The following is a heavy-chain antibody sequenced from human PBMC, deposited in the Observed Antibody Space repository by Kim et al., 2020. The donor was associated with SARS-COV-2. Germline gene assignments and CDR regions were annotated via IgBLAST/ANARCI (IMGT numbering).Heavy chain of an antibody. CDR2: ISSSSSYI. CDR1: GFNFSSYS. D-gene: IGHD3-22*01. Sequence: GGSMRLSCAASGFNFSSYSMNWVRQAPGKGLEWVSSISSSSSYIYYADSVKGRFTISRDNAKNSLYLQMNSLRAEDTAVYYCAREDQYYDSSGYSPWGYYYYGIDVWGQGTTVTVSS. J-gene: IGHJ6*02. CDR3: AREDQYYDSSGYSPWGYYYYGIDV. V-gene: IGHV3-21*01.